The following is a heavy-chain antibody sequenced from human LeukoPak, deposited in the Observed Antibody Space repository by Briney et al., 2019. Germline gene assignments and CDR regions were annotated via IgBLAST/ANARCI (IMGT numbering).Heavy chain of an antibody. D-gene: IGHD3-3*01. CDR3: ARDAPFWSGYYYFDY. CDR1: GFTFSSYW. J-gene: IGHJ4*02. V-gene: IGHV3-7*01. Sequence: GGSLRLSCAASGFTFSSYWMSWVRQAPGKGLEWVANIKQDGSEKYYVDSVKGRFTISRDNAKNSLYLQMNSLRAEDTAVYYCARDAPFWSGYYYFDYWGQGTLVTVSS. CDR2: IKQDGSEK.